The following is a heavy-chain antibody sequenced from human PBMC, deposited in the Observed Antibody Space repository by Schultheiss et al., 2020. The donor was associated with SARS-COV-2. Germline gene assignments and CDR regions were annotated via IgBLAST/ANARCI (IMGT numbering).Heavy chain of an antibody. D-gene: IGHD6-13*01. CDR2: IYYSGST. CDR1: GGSISSGGYY. J-gene: IGHJ3*02. V-gene: IGHV4-61*08. CDR3: ARNFGGEQQLVGEVIAFDI. Sequence: SETLSLTCTVSGGSISSGGYYWSWIRQHPGKGLEWIGYIYYSGSTNYNPSLKSRVTISVDTSKNQFSLKLSSVTAADTAVYYCARNFGGEQQLVGEVIAFDIWGQGTMVTVSS.